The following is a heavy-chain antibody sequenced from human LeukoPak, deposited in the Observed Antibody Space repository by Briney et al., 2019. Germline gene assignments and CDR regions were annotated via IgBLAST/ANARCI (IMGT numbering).Heavy chain of an antibody. CDR3: ARVYYDSSGYWGAFDI. CDR2: ITDSSTST. Sequence: GGSLRLSCAASGFTFNNYVMNWVRQAPGKGLEWVSAITDSSTSTYYADSVKGRFTISRHNSKNTLYLQMNSLRAEDTAVYYCARVYYDSSGYWGAFDIWGQGTMVTVSS. D-gene: IGHD3-22*01. J-gene: IGHJ3*02. CDR1: GFTFNNYV. V-gene: IGHV3-23*01.